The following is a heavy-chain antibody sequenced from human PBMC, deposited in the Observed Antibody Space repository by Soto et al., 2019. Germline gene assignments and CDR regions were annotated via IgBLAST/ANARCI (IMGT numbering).Heavy chain of an antibody. J-gene: IGHJ4*02. Sequence: EVQLLESGGGLVQPGGSLRLSCAASGFTFSSYAMSWVRQAPGKGLEWVSAISGSGGSTYYADSVKGRFTISRDNSKNTLYLQMNSLRAEDTAVYYCAAWYYYGSGSPSGAFGETDYWGQGTLVTVSS. CDR2: ISGSGGST. D-gene: IGHD3-10*01. CDR1: GFTFSSYA. V-gene: IGHV3-23*01. CDR3: AAWYYYGSGSPSGAFGETDY.